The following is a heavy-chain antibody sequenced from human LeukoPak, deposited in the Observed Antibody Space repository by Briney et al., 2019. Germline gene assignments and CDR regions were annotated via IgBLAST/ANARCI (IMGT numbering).Heavy chain of an antibody. Sequence: SETLSLTCTVSGGSISSYYWSWIRQPPGKGLEWIGYIYYSGSTNYNPSLKSRVTISVDTSKNQFSLKLSSVTAADTAVYYCAREEYSSSWYGLNYFDYWGQGTLVTVSS. D-gene: IGHD6-13*01. V-gene: IGHV4-59*01. CDR2: IYYSGST. J-gene: IGHJ4*02. CDR3: AREEYSSSWYGLNYFDY. CDR1: GGSISSYY.